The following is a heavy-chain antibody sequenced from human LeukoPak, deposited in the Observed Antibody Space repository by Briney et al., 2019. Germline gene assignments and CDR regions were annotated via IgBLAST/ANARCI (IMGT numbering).Heavy chain of an antibody. CDR1: GYTFTSYA. CDR2: IIPIFGTA. V-gene: IGHV1-69*13. J-gene: IGHJ4*02. CDR3: ARLKDGDPYFDY. Sequence: SVKVSCKASGYTFTSYAMHWVRQAPGQGLEWMGGIIPIFGTANYAQKFQGRVTITADESTSTAYMELSSLRSEDTAVYYCARLKDGDPYFDYWGQGTLVTVSS. D-gene: IGHD4-17*01.